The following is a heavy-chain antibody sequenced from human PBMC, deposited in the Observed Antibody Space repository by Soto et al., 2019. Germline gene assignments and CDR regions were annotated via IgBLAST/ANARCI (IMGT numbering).Heavy chain of an antibody. CDR2: ISSSSSYI. J-gene: IGHJ6*02. D-gene: IGHD3-10*01. V-gene: IGHV3-21*01. CDR1: GFTFSSYS. Sequence: EVQLVESGGGLVKPGGSLRLSCAASGFTFSSYSMNWVRQAPGKGLEWVSSISSSSSYIYYADSVKGRFTITRDNAKSSLYRQMNSLRAEDTAVYYCARAGSGSYYGSGDGMDVWGQGTTVTVSS. CDR3: ARAGSGSYYGSGDGMDV.